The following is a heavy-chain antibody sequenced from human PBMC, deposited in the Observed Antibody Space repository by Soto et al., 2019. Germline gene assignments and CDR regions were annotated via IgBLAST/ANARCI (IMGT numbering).Heavy chain of an antibody. Sequence: PGGSLRLSCAASGFTFDDYTMHWVRQAPGKGLGWVSLISWDGGSTYYADSVKGRFTISRDNSKNSLYLQMNSLRTEDTALYYCAAPGGGSYYSHWGQGTLVTVSS. CDR3: AAPGGGSYYSH. J-gene: IGHJ4*02. D-gene: IGHD1-26*01. CDR2: ISWDGGST. CDR1: GFTFDDYT. V-gene: IGHV3-43*01.